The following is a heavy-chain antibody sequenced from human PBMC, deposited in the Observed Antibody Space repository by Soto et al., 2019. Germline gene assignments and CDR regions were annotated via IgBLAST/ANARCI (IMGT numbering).Heavy chain of an antibody. V-gene: IGHV4-59*01. J-gene: IGHJ6*03. CDR3: VRERSYYYYKDV. CDR1: GGSISSYY. Sequence: SETLALTCTVSGGSISSYYWSWIRQPPGKGLEWIGYIYYSGSTNYNPSLKSRVTISVDTSKNQFSLKLSSVTAADTAVYYCVRERSYYYYKDVWGKGTTVTVSS. CDR2: IYYSGST.